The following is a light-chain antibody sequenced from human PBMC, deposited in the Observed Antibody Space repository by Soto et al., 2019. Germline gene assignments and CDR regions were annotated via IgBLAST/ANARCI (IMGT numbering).Light chain of an antibody. J-gene: IGKJ4*01. V-gene: IGKV1-39*01. CDR1: QSIRSY. CDR3: QQTSSPPLS. Sequence: QMTQSPSSLSASVGDRVTITCPASQSIRSYLCWYQQQPGKAPKLLINGASTLQSGVPSRFSGTGSGTDFILTISSLQPEDFATYYCQQTSSPPLSFGGGTKVEIK. CDR2: GAS.